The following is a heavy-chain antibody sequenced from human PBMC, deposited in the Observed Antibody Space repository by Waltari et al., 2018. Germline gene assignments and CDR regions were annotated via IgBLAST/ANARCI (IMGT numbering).Heavy chain of an antibody. Sequence: EVQLVESGGGLVKPGGSLRLSCADSGFTFSSYSMNWVRQAPGKGLEWVSSISSSSSYIYDADSVKGRFTISRDNAKNSLYLQMNSLRAEDTAVYYCARYISTGDYYYGMDVWGQGTTVTVSS. CDR2: ISSSSSYI. CDR1: GFTFSSYS. J-gene: IGHJ6*02. CDR3: ARYISTGDYYYGMDV. D-gene: IGHD2-2*01. V-gene: IGHV3-21*01.